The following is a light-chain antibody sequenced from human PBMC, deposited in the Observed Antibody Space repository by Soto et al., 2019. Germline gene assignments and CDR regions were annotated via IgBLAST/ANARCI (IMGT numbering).Light chain of an antibody. CDR2: DAS. V-gene: IGKV1-5*01. CDR3: PQYNSYSSTT. Sequence: DIEMTHSPSTLSASVGGRVTVTCRASQSISSWLACYQQKPWKAPKLLIYDASSLEIGVPSRFSGSGSGTQFTLTISSLQPDDFATYYCPQYNSYSSTTLGQRTKVDI. J-gene: IGKJ1*01. CDR1: QSISSW.